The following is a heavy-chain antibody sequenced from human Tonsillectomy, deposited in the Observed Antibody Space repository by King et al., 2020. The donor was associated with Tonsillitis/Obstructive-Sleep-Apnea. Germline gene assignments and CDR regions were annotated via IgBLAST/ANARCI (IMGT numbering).Heavy chain of an antibody. V-gene: IGHV4-59*11. CDR3: ARGRWDITGTQFDP. D-gene: IGHD1-7*01. CDR1: GGSITRHY. Sequence: VQLQESGPGLVKPSGTLSLTCTVSGGSITRHYWGWIRQPPGKGLEWIGHISDSGSTNSNPSLKSRVTISVDTSKNQFSLKLTSVTAADTAVYYCARGRWDITGTQFDPWGQGTLVTVSS. CDR2: ISDSGST. J-gene: IGHJ5*02.